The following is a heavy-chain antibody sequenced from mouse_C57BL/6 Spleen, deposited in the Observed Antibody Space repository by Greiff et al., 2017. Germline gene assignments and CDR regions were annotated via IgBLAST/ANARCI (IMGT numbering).Heavy chain of an antibody. CDR3: ARNYGSSPYAMDY. CDR1: GFNIKDYY. J-gene: IGHJ4*01. D-gene: IGHD1-1*01. V-gene: IGHV14-2*01. Sequence: VQLQQSGAELVKPGASVKLSCTASGFNIKDYYMHWVKQRTEQGLEWIGRIDPEDGEPKSAPKFQGKATITADTSSNTAYLQLSSLTSEDTAVYYCARNYGSSPYAMDYGGQGTSVTVSS. CDR2: IDPEDGEP.